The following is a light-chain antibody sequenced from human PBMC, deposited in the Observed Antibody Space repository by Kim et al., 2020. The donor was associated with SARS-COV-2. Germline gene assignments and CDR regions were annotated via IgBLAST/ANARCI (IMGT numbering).Light chain of an antibody. V-gene: IGKV3-20*01. Sequence: SPGERATPSCRASHSVTNNYVAWYQHKPGQPPRFLIYAASRRATGIPDRFSGSGSGTDFTLTISRLESEDFAVYYCQQYVTSLVTFGGGTKVDIK. J-gene: IGKJ4*01. CDR1: HSVTNNY. CDR3: QQYVTSLVT. CDR2: AAS.